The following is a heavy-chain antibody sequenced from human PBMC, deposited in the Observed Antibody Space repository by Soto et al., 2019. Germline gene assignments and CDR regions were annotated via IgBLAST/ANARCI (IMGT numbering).Heavy chain of an antibody. D-gene: IGHD6-19*01. V-gene: IGHV4-39*01. CDR3: ARSPGIAVAGTNY. J-gene: IGHJ4*02. Sequence: QLQLQESGPGLVKPSETLSLTCTVSGGSISSSSYYWGWIRQPPGKGLEWIGSIYYSGSTYYNPSLKIRVXXSXDXXKNQFSLKLRSVTAADTAVYYCARSPGIAVAGTNYWGQGTLVTVAS. CDR1: GGSISSSSYY. CDR2: IYYSGST.